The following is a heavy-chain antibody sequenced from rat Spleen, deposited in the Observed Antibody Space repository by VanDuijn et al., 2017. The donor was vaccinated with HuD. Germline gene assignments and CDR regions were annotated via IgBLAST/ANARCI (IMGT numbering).Heavy chain of an antibody. V-gene: IGHV2-43*01. CDR3: ARDFGPFGITY. Sequence: QVQLKESGPGLVQSSQPLSLTCTVSGFSLSSSHVTWVRQPPGKGLEWLGIIWTGGSTAYNSLLKSRLSITRDTSKSQVFLKMNSLQTEDTATYSCARDFGPFGITYWGQGVMVTVSS. D-gene: IGHD4-3*01. J-gene: IGHJ2*01. CDR2: IWTGGST. CDR1: GFSLSSSH.